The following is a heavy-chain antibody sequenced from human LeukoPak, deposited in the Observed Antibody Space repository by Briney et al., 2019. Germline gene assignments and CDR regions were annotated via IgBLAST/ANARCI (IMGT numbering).Heavy chain of an antibody. Sequence: GGSLRLSCAASGFTFSSYAMSWVRQAPGKGLEWVSAISGSGGSTYYADSVKGRFTISRDNSKNALYLQMNGLRAEDTAVYYCAKWRGTSWPKGDWFDPWGQGTLVTVSS. CDR2: ISGSGGST. D-gene: IGHD6-13*01. CDR1: GFTFSSYA. CDR3: AKWRGTSWPKGDWFDP. V-gene: IGHV3-23*01. J-gene: IGHJ5*02.